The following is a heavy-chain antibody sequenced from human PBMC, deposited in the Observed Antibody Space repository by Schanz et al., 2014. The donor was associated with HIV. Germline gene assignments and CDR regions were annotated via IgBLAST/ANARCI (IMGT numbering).Heavy chain of an antibody. Sequence: QVQLVESGGGVVQPGRSLRLSCAVSGFTITSYGMSWVRQAPGKGLEWGALIPYDGNNDFYADSVKGRFTISRDNARNSVFLQMTSLRADDTAVYYCARGGLGVVAEGNAFDLWGQGTLVTVSS. V-gene: IGHV3-30*03. CDR3: ARGGLGVVAEGNAFDL. CDR2: IPYDGNND. CDR1: GFTITSYG. D-gene: IGHD2-15*01. J-gene: IGHJ3*01.